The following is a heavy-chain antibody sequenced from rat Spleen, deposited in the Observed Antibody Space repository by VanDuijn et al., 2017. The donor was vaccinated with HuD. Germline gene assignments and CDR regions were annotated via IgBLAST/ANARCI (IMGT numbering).Heavy chain of an antibody. D-gene: IGHD1-11*01. V-gene: IGHV5-31*01. CDR1: GFTFTNYW. CDR2: IAVTGGDT. J-gene: IGHJ2*01. CDR3: TAGGGYWDY. Sequence: EVQVLESGGGLVQPGRSLKLSCVTSGFTFTNYWMTWIRQAPGKGLEWVASIAVTGGDTYYPDSVKGRFTISRDNAKSTLYLQMNSLRSEDTATYYCTAGGGYWDYWGQGVMVTVSS.